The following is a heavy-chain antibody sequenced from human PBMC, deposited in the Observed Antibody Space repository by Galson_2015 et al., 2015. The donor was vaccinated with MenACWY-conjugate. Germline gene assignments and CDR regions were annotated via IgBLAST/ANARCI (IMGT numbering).Heavy chain of an antibody. CDR1: GFTFSSFS. J-gene: IGHJ5*02. CDR2: ISATSATI. CDR3: ARTAGSVPP. V-gene: IGHV3-21*01. Sequence: SLRLACEASGFTFSSFSMNWVRQAPGTGLEWVSSISATSATIYYADSVKGRFTISGDNAKNSLYLQMNSLRAEDTAVYYCARTAGSVPPWGLGTLVTVSS. D-gene: IGHD6-13*01.